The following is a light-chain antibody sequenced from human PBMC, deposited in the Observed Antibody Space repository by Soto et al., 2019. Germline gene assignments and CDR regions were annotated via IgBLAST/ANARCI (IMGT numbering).Light chain of an antibody. CDR3: EHYGRSPRT. CDR1: QSVSSSY. Sequence: EIVLTQSPGTLSLSPGERATLSCRASQSVSSSYLAWYQQKPGQAPRLLIYGASSRATGIPDRFSGSGSGTDFTLTISRLEPEGFAVYYCEHYGRSPRTFGQGTKVEIK. CDR2: GAS. V-gene: IGKV3-20*01. J-gene: IGKJ1*01.